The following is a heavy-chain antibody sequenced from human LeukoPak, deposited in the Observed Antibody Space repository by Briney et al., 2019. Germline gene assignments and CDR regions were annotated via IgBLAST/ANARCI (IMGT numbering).Heavy chain of an antibody. J-gene: IGHJ4*02. CDR2: MDPNSGKI. D-gene: IGHD4-17*01. Sequence: ASVKVSCKPSGYTFTNYHINWVRQAAGQGIEWMGWMDPNSGKIGYEQKFQGGVTMTWTTSTSTAYMELSSLRSEDTAVYYCTRVGYGDSKRSLGFWGQGTLVSVSS. V-gene: IGHV1-8*01. CDR3: TRVGYGDSKRSLGF. CDR1: GYTFTNYH.